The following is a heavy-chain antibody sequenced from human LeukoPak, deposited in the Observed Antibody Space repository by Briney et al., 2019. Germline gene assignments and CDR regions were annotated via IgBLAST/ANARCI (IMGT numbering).Heavy chain of an antibody. CDR1: GGSIRSYY. CDR2: IYTSGST. V-gene: IGHV4-4*07. Sequence: PSETLSLTCTVSGGSIRSYYWSWIREPAGKGLEWIGRIYTSGSTNYNPSLKSRVTMSVDTSKNQFSLKLSSVTAADTAVYYCAVGAVAAPIDYWGQGTLVTVSS. D-gene: IGHD6-19*01. CDR3: AVGAVAAPIDY. J-gene: IGHJ4*02.